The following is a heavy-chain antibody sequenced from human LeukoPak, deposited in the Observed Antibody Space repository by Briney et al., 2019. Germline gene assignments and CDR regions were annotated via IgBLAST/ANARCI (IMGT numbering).Heavy chain of an antibody. CDR3: ARGQVAARLAH. Sequence: SETLSLTCAVYDGSFSGYYCSWLRQVPGKGLEWIGEFDHSGNTNYNPSLKSRVTISVDTSKNQFSLKLNSVTAADTAVYYCARGQVAARLAHWGQGTLVTVSS. J-gene: IGHJ4*02. D-gene: IGHD6-6*01. CDR2: FDHSGNT. V-gene: IGHV4-34*01. CDR1: DGSFSGYY.